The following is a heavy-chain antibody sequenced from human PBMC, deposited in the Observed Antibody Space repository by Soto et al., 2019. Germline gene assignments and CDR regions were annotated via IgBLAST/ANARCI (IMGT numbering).Heavy chain of an antibody. Sequence: QVQLQESGPGLVKPSETLSLTCTVSGDSVSSASSYWTWIRQPPGKGLEWIGYFYYSGSTNYNPSLNSRVTISGDTFKNHLSLKLNSVTSADTAVYYSASRFIGNWGEKFDYWGQGALVTVSS. CDR3: ASRFIGNWGEKFDY. CDR1: GDSVSSASSY. CDR2: FYYSGST. V-gene: IGHV4-61*03. J-gene: IGHJ4*02. D-gene: IGHD7-27*01.